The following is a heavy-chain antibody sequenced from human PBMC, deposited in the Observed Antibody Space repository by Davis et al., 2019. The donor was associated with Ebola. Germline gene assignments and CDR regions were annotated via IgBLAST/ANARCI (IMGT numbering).Heavy chain of an antibody. J-gene: IGHJ4*02. CDR3: ARALSNTPGLFGY. V-gene: IGHV1-8*01. Sequence: ASVKVSCKASGYTFTSYDINWVRQATGQGLEWMGWMNPNSGNTGYAQKLQGRVTMTTDTSTSTAYMELRSLRSDDTAVYYCARALSNTPGLFGYWGQGTLVTVSS. CDR2: MNPNSGNT. D-gene: IGHD2-2*01. CDR1: GYTFTSYD.